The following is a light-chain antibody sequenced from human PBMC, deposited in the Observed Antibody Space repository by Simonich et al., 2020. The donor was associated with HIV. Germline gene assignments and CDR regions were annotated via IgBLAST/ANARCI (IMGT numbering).Light chain of an antibody. CDR1: QRLLYSSNNKNY. Sequence: DIVMTQSPDSLAVSLGERATINCKSSQRLLYSSNNKNYVAWYQQKPGQPPKLHIYWASTRESGVPDRFRGSGSGTDFTLTISSLQAEDVAVYYCQQYYSPPLAFGGGTKVEIK. J-gene: IGKJ4*01. V-gene: IGKV4-1*01. CDR2: WAS. CDR3: QQYYSPPLA.